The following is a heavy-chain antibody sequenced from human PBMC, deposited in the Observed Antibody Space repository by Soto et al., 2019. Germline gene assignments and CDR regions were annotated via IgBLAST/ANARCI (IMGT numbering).Heavy chain of an antibody. V-gene: IGHV4-59*01. Sequence: SETLSLTCTVSGGSISSYYWSWIRQPPGKGLEWIGYIYYSGSTNYNPSLKSRVTISVDTSKNQFSLKLSSVTAADTAVYYCARVVVGELLGFDYWGQGTLVTVSS. CDR2: IYYSGST. CDR3: ARVVVGELLGFDY. J-gene: IGHJ4*02. D-gene: IGHD1-26*01. CDR1: GGSISSYY.